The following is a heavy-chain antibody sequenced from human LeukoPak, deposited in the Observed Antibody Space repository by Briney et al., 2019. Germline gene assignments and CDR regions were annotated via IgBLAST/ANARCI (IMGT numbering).Heavy chain of an antibody. CDR1: GFTFSSYS. J-gene: IGHJ6*02. V-gene: IGHV3-21*01. Sequence: GGSLRLSCAASGFTFSSYSMNWVRQAPGKGLEWVSSISSSNSYINYADSVKGRFTISRDNAKNSLYLQMNSLRAGDTAVYYCARAEGDYLNYYGMDVWGQGTTVTVSS. D-gene: IGHD4-17*01. CDR3: ARAEGDYLNYYGMDV. CDR2: ISSSNSYI.